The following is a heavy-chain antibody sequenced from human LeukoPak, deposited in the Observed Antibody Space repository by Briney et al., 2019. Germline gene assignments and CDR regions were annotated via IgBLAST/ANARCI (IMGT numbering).Heavy chain of an antibody. D-gene: IGHD5-18*01. CDR3: ASERIYGDGFSS. Sequence: ASVTVSCTASGYTFTSYDINWVRQATGQGLEWMGWMNPNSGNTGYAQKFQGRVTMTRNTSISTAYMELSSLRSADTAVYYCASERIYGDGFSSRGQGTLVTVSS. CDR2: MNPNSGNT. J-gene: IGHJ4*02. V-gene: IGHV1-8*01. CDR1: GYTFTSYD.